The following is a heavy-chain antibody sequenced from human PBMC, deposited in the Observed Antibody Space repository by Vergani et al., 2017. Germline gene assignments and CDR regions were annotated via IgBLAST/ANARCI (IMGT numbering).Heavy chain of an antibody. CDR1: GYTFTNYG. CDR2: LYPGSGSP. J-gene: IGHJ4*02. V-gene: IGHV1-46*03. Sequence: VQSGAEVKKPGASVRISCQASGYTFTNYGKNGVRRAPGQGFQWMGTLYPGSGSPVYGHDFRGRVTMTRDLSTNTAYMELRSLRGDDRGCYYCLRGLDSETIWGQGTLLTVSS. CDR3: LRGLDSETI. D-gene: IGHD3/OR15-3a*01.